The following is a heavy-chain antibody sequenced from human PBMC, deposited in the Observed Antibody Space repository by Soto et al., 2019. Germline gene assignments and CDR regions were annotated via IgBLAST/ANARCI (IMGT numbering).Heavy chain of an antibody. Sequence: ASVKVSCKASGYTFTSYAMHWVRQAPGQRLEWMGWINAGNGNTKYSQKFQGRVTITRDTSASTAYMELSSLKSEDTAVYYCARDPLGYCSGGSCLRETSRSYYYYMDVWGKGTTVTVSS. CDR1: GYTFTSYA. D-gene: IGHD2-15*01. CDR2: INAGNGNT. CDR3: ARDPLGYCSGGSCLRETSRSYYYYMDV. V-gene: IGHV1-3*01. J-gene: IGHJ6*03.